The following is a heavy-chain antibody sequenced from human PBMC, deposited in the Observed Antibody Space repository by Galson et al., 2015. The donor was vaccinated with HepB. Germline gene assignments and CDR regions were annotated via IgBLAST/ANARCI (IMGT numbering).Heavy chain of an antibody. CDR1: GYTFTGYY. Sequence: SVKLSCKASGYTFTGYYMHWVRQAPGQGLEWMGRINPNSGGTNYAQKFQGRVTMTRDTSISTAYMELSRLRSDDTVVYYCARGRLDTAMVWIIDGMDVWGQGTTVTVSS. V-gene: IGHV1-2*05. CDR2: INPNSGGT. J-gene: IGHJ6*02. D-gene: IGHD5-18*01. CDR3: ARGRLDTAMVWIIDGMDV.